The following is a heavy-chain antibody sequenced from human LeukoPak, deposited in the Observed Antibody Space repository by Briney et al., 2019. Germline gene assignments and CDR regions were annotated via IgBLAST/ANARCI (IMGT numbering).Heavy chain of an antibody. J-gene: IGHJ5*02. CDR2: ISGSGGST. Sequence: GGSLRLSCAASGFTFSSYAMSWVRQAPGKGLEWVSAISGSGGSTYYADSVKGRFTISRDNSKNTLELQMDSLRAEDTAVYYCARDRSTYWLDTWGQGTLVTVSS. D-gene: IGHD2-2*01. CDR1: GFTFSSYA. V-gene: IGHV3-23*01. CDR3: ARDRSTYWLDT.